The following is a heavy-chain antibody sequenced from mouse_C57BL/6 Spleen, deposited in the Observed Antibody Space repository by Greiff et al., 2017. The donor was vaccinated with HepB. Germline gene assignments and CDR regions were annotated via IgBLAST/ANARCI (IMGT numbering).Heavy chain of an antibody. J-gene: IGHJ2*01. CDR1: GFTFSSYA. D-gene: IGHD1-1*01. CDR3: ARDTTTVVAEGYFDY. CDR2: ISDGGSYT. Sequence: EVKVVDSGGGLVKPGGSLKLSCAASGFTFSSYAMSWVRQTPEKRLEWVATISDGGSYTYYPDNVKGRFTISRDNAKNNLYLQMSHLKSEDTAMYYCARDTTTVVAEGYFDYWGQGTTLTVSS. V-gene: IGHV5-4*01.